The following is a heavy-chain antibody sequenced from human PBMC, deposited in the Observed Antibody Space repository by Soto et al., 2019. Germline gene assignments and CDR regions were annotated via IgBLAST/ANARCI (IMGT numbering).Heavy chain of an antibody. D-gene: IGHD2-8*01. V-gene: IGHV5-51*01. CDR3: ARSGYCTNGVCSIFDY. CDR1: GYSFTSYW. Sequence: PGESLKISCKGSGYSFTSYWIGWVRQMPGKGLEWMGIIYPGDSDTRYSPSFQGQVTISADKSISTAYLQWSSLKASDTAMYYCARSGYCTNGVCSIFDYWGQGTLVTVSS. CDR2: IYPGDSDT. J-gene: IGHJ4*02.